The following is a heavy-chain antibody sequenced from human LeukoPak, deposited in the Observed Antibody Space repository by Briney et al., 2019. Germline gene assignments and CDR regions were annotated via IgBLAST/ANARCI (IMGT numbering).Heavy chain of an antibody. CDR1: GGSFSGYY. D-gene: IGHD6-13*01. J-gene: IGHJ4*02. CDR3: ARGQERSRIAAAEY. Sequence: KASETLSLTCAVYGGSFSGYYWSWIRQPPGKGLEWIGEINHSGSTNYNPSLKSRVTISVDTSKNQFSLKLSSVTAADTAVYYCARGQERSRIAAAEYWGQGTLVTVSS. CDR2: INHSGST. V-gene: IGHV4-34*01.